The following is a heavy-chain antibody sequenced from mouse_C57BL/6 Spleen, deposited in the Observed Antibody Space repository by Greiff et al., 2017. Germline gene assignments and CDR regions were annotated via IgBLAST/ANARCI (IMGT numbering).Heavy chain of an antibody. CDR3: ARSEISWFAY. CDR2: MFPGDGDT. J-gene: IGHJ3*01. D-gene: IGHD6-2*01. Sequence: VQLQQSGAELVKPGASVKISCKASGYAFSSYWMNWVKQRPGKGLERIGQMFPGDGDTNYNGKFKGKATLTADKSSSTAYMQLSSLTSEDSAVYFCARSEISWFAYWGQGTLVTVSA. V-gene: IGHV1-80*01. CDR1: GYAFSSYW.